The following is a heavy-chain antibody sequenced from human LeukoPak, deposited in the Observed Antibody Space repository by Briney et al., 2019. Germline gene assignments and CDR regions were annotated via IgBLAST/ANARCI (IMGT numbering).Heavy chain of an antibody. Sequence: GGSLRLSCAASGFTFSSYTMNWVRQAPGKGLECVSYISSSSTIYYADSVKGRFTISRDNAKNSLYLQMNSLRAEDTAVYYCARGTAGYHSSYFDYWGQGTLVTVSS. CDR1: GFTFSSYT. CDR3: ARGTAGYHSSYFDY. CDR2: ISSSSTI. D-gene: IGHD3-16*02. J-gene: IGHJ4*02. V-gene: IGHV3-48*01.